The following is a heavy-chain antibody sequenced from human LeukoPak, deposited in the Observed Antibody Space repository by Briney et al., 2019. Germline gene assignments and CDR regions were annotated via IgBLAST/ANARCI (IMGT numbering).Heavy chain of an antibody. CDR2: INPNSGGT. CDR3: ARGLLCSSTSCYQGY. V-gene: IGHV1-2*02. CDR1: GYTFTGYY. J-gene: IGHJ4*02. Sequence: ASVKVSCKASGYTFTGYYMHWVRQAPGQGLEWMGWINPNSGGTNYAQKFQGRVTMTRDTSISTAYMELSRLRSDDTAVYYCARGLLCSSTSCYQGYWGQGTLVTVSS. D-gene: IGHD2-2*01.